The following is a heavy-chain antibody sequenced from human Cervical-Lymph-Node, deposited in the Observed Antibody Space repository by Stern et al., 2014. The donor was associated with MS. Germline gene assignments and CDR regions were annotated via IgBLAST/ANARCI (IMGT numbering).Heavy chain of an antibody. V-gene: IGHV1-69*01. CDR1: GGTFSSYA. D-gene: IGHD3-16*01. CDR3: ARDSRHYDASYYFDS. J-gene: IGHJ4*02. CDR2: VIPIFGTA. Sequence: VQLVVSGAEVKKPGSSVKVSCKASGGTFSSYAINWVRQAPGQGPEWMGGVIPIFGTANYAQKFQGRVTITADESTSTAYMELSSLRSDDTAVYYCARDSRHYDASYYFDSWGQGTLVTVSS.